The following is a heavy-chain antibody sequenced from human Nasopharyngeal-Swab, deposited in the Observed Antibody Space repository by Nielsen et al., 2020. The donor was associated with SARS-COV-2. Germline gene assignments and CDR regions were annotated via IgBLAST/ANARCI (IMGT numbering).Heavy chain of an antibody. D-gene: IGHD3-10*01. Sequence: ASVKVSCKASGYTFTSYAMHWLRQAPGQRLEWMGWINAGNGNTKYSQKFQGRVTITRDTSASTAYMELSSLRSEDTAVYYCARDPRGDDAFDIWGQGTMVTVSS. J-gene: IGHJ3*02. CDR3: ARDPRGDDAFDI. V-gene: IGHV1-3*01. CDR2: INAGNGNT. CDR1: GYTFTSYA.